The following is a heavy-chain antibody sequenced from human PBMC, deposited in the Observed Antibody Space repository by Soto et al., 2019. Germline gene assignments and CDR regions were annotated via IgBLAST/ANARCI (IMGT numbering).Heavy chain of an antibody. D-gene: IGHD3-3*01. CDR3: AKNRPYYDFWSGYYDY. Sequence: GGSLRLSCAASGFTFSSYAMSWVRQAPGKGLERVSAISGSGGSTYYADSVKGRFTISRDNSKNTLYLQMNSLRAEDTAVYYCAKNRPYYDFWSGYYDYWGQGTLVTVSS. J-gene: IGHJ4*02. CDR1: GFTFSSYA. V-gene: IGHV3-23*01. CDR2: ISGSGGST.